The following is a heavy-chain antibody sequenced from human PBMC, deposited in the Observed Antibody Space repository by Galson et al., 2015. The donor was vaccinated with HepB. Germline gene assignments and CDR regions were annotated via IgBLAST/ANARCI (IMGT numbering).Heavy chain of an antibody. CDR3: VRDWGYRIRENVITLSGRCDV. CDR2: IYNDGST. Sequence: SLRLSCAASGFIVSNNYMNWVRQAPGKGLEWVSVIYNDGSTYYADSVTGRFTISRDHSKNTLYLQMTSLRAEDTAVYYCVRDWGYRIRENVITLSGRCDVWGQGTLVTVSS. V-gene: IGHV3-66*01. CDR1: GFIVSNNY. D-gene: IGHD1-14*01. J-gene: IGHJ3*01.